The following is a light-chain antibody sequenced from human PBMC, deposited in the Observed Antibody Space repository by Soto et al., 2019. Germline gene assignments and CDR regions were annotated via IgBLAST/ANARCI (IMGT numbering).Light chain of an antibody. CDR3: QQYNRWPLT. CDR2: DTS. CDR1: QSVSSSS. V-gene: IGKV3-20*01. Sequence: EIVLTQSPGTLSLSPGGRATLSCRASQSVSSSSLSWYQQKPGQAPRLLIYDTSSRATDIPDRFSGSGSETEFTLTISSLQSEDFAVYYCQQYNRWPLTFGGGTKVEIK. J-gene: IGKJ4*01.